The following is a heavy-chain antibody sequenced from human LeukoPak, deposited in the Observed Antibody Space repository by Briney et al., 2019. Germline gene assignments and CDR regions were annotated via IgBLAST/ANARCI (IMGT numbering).Heavy chain of an antibody. V-gene: IGHV3-23*01. Sequence: GGSLRPSCEASGFTFSSYAIRWVRQAPGTGLEWVSSIPGSGGATYYADSVRGRFSISRDSSKNTVYLQMNSLRDEDTAVYYCARARPWDSSRSYYFGMDVWGHGTTVTVSS. CDR2: IPGSGGAT. D-gene: IGHD3-22*01. CDR3: ARARPWDSSRSYYFGMDV. CDR1: GFTFSSYA. J-gene: IGHJ6*02.